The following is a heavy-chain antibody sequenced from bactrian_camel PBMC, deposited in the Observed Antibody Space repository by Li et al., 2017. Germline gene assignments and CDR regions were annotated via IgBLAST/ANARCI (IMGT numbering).Heavy chain of an antibody. CDR2: IAVRGGNT. Sequence: VQLVESGGGAVQVGGSLTLSCRASEDTSTIQYVGWFKHNGGPAREGVAAIAVRGGNTWYADSVKGRFTITQDKSDSMVYLQMNSLKPEDTANYRYAVRSIGGMRYGLRANEYMYWGQGTQVTVS. CDR1: EDTSTIQY. V-gene: IGHV3S40*01. CDR3: AVRSIGGMRYGLRANEYMY. J-gene: IGHJ4*01. D-gene: IGHD3*01.